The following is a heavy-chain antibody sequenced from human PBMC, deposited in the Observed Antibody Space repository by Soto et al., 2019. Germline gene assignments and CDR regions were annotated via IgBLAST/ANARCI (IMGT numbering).Heavy chain of an antibody. CDR3: ARQYYYDSSGSESEHFDY. Sequence: SETLSLTCAVYGGSFSGYYWSWIRQPPGKGLEWIGEINHSGSTNYNPSLKSRVTISVDTSKNQFSLKLSSVTAADTAVYYCARQYYYDSSGSESEHFDYWGQGTLVTVSS. D-gene: IGHD3-22*01. CDR2: INHSGST. V-gene: IGHV4-34*01. J-gene: IGHJ4*02. CDR1: GGSFSGYY.